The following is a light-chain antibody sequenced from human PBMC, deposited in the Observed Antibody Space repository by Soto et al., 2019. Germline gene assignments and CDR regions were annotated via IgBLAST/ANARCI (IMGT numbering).Light chain of an antibody. J-gene: IGKJ1*01. Sequence: DIQMTQSPSTLSAFVGDRVTITCRASDSISSWLAWYQQKSGKAPKLLIYKASNLASGIPSRFSGSGSGTEFTLTISSLQPDDSATYYCQQYMWTFGQGTKVEIK. V-gene: IGKV1-5*03. CDR3: QQYMWT. CDR1: DSISSW. CDR2: KAS.